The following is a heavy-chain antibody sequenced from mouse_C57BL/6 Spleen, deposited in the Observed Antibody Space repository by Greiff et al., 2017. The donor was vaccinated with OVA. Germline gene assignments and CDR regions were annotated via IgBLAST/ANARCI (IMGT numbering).Heavy chain of an antibody. Sequence: DVMLVESGEGLVKPGGSLKLSCAASGFTFSSYAMSWVRQTPEKRLEWVAYISSGGDYIYYADTVKGRFTISRDNARNTLYLQMSSLKSEDTAMYYCTRGDYDWFAYWGQGTLVTVSA. CDR1: GFTFSSYA. CDR3: TRGDYDWFAY. D-gene: IGHD2-4*01. V-gene: IGHV5-9-1*02. J-gene: IGHJ3*01. CDR2: ISSGGDYI.